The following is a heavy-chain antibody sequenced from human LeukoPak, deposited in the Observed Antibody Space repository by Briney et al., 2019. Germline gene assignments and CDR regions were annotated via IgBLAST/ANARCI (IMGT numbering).Heavy chain of an antibody. CDR1: GFTFSSYG. CDR3: ARMSAGILTGCSYYYYMDV. D-gene: IGHD3-9*01. V-gene: IGHV3-23*01. J-gene: IGHJ6*03. CDR2: ISGSGGST. Sequence: GGSLRLSCAASGFTFSSYGMSWVRQAPGKGLEWVSAISGSGGSTYYADSVKGRFTISRDNAKNSLYLQMNSLRAEDTAVYYCARMSAGILTGCSYYYYMDVWGKGTTVTISS.